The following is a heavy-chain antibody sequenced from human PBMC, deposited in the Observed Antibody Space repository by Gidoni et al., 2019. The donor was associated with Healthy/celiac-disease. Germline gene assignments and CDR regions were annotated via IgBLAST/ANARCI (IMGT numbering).Heavy chain of an antibody. V-gene: IGHV4-39*01. CDR3: ARLYSSGWYYFDY. J-gene: IGHJ4*02. Sequence: QLPLQESGPGLETPSDTLSLTCTASGASISSSSYYWGWVRQPPGKGLEWIGSIYYSGSTYYNPSLKSRVTISVDTSKNQFSLKLSSVTAADTAVYYCARLYSSGWYYFDYWGQGTLVTVSS. CDR1: GASISSSSYY. D-gene: IGHD6-19*01. CDR2: IYYSGST.